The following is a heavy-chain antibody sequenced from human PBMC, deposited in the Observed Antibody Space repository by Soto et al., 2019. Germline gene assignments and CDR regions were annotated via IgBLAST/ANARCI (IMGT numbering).Heavy chain of an antibody. CDR3: AGETTGTNYGMDV. J-gene: IGHJ6*02. D-gene: IGHD1-1*01. CDR2: ISAYNGNT. CDR1: GYTFTSYG. Sequence: ASVKVSCKASGYTFTSYGISWVRQAPGQGLEWMGWISAYNGNTNYAQKLQGRVTMTRNTSISTAYMELSSLRSEDTAVYYCAGETTGTNYGMDVWGQGTTVTVSS. V-gene: IGHV1-18*01.